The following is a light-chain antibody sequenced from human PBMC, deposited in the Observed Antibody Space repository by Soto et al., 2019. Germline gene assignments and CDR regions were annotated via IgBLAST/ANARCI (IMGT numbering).Light chain of an antibody. CDR1: QSVGTN. V-gene: IGKV3-15*01. CDR2: DAS. Sequence: EIVMTQSPATLSVSPGDRAALSCRASQSVGTNFAWYQQKPGQAPRLLIYDASSRATGVPTRFSGSGSGTEFTLTISSLQSEDFAVYYCQQYSTFPWTFGQGTKVEL. J-gene: IGKJ1*01. CDR3: QQYSTFPWT.